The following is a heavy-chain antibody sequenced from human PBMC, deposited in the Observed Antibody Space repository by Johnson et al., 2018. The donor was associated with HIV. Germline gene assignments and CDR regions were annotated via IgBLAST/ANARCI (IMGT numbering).Heavy chain of an antibody. CDR3: ISPERAAAGFLT. J-gene: IGHJ3*01. V-gene: IGHV3-23*04. Sequence: VQLVESGGGLVKPGGSLRLSCAASGFTFSDYYMTWIRQAPGKGLEWVSAISGSGGSTYYADSVKGRFTISRDDSKSIAYLQMNSLKAEDTAVYYCISPERAAAGFLTWGQGAMVTVSS. CDR2: ISGSGGST. CDR1: GFTFSDYY. D-gene: IGHD6-13*01.